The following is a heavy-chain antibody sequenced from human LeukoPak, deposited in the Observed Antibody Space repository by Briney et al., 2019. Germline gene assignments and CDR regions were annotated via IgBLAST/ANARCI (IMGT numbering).Heavy chain of an antibody. CDR3: ARDKVRGSWFDP. V-gene: IGHV1-69*05. D-gene: IGHD3-10*01. CDR2: IIPIFGTA. CDR1: GGTFSSYA. J-gene: IGHJ5*02. Sequence: VASVKVSCKASGGTFSSYAISWVRQAPGQGLEWMGRIIPIFGTANYAQKFQGRVTITTDESTSTAYMELSSLRSEDTAVYYCARDKVRGSWFDPWGQGTLVTVSS.